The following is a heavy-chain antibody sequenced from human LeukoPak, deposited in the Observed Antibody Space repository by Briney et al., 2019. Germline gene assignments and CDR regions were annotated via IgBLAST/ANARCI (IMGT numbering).Heavy chain of an antibody. V-gene: IGHV1-2*02. J-gene: IGHJ4*02. CDR2: INPNSGGT. CDR3: AREGAVAGNGY. D-gene: IGHD6-19*01. CDR1: VYTFTVYY. Sequence: ASVTVSFKASVYTFTVYYMHWVRQAPGQGLAWVGWINPNSGGTNYAQKFQGRVTMTRDTSISTAYMELSRLRSDDTAVYYCAREGAVAGNGYWGQGTLVTVSS.